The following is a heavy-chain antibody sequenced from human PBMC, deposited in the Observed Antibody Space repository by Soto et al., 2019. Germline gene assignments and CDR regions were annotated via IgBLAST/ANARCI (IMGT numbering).Heavy chain of an antibody. D-gene: IGHD2-15*01. CDR1: GFTFSSYA. Sequence: HPGGSLRLSCAASGFTFSSYAMSWVRQAPGKGLEWVSAISGSGGSTYYADSVKGRFTISRDNSKNTLYLQMNSLRAEDTAVYYCAKALDIVVVVAATGSDYWGQGTLVTVSS. J-gene: IGHJ4*02. V-gene: IGHV3-23*01. CDR3: AKALDIVVVVAATGSDY. CDR2: ISGSGGST.